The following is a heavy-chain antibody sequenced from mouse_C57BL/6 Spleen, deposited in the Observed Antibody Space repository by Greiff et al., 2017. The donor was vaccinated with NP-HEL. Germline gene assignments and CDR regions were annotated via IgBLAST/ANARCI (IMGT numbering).Heavy chain of an antibody. CDR3: ARRGLRRGRAYLYCDV. Sequence: VQLQQSGPELVKPGASVKISCKASGYTFTDYYINWVKQRPGQGLEWIGWIFPGSGSTYYNEKFKGKATITVDKSSSTAYMLLSSLTSEDSAVYFCARRGLRRGRAYLYCDVWGPGTTVTVSS. CDR2: IFPGSGST. J-gene: IGHJ1*01. CDR1: GYTFTDYY. D-gene: IGHD2-4*01. V-gene: IGHV1-75*01.